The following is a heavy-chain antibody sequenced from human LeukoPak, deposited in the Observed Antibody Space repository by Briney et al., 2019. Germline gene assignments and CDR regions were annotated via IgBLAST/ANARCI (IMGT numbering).Heavy chain of an antibody. D-gene: IGHD5-18*01. V-gene: IGHV1-24*01. J-gene: IGHJ4*02. CDR3: AAGRPYSLLDY. CDR1: GSSLTELS. CDR2: FDVIDGET. Sequence: ASVKVSCTVSGSSLTELSLYWVRQAPGKGLEWVGGFDVIDGETFYAQKFQGRVTMTEDSSTDTAYMELRSLTSDDTAFYYCAAGRPYSLLDYWGQGTLVTVSS.